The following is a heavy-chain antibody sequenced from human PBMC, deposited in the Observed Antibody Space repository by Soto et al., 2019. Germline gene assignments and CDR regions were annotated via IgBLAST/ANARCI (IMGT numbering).Heavy chain of an antibody. D-gene: IGHD3-22*01. CDR1: GFTFSSYG. Sequence: PGGSLRLSCAASGFTFSSYGMHCVRQAPGKRLEWVAVIWYDGSNKYYADSVKGRFTISRDNSKNTLYLQMNSLRAEDTAVYYCARDRMSYYDSSGPDDYWGQGALVTVSS. J-gene: IGHJ4*02. CDR2: IWYDGSNK. CDR3: ARDRMSYYDSSGPDDY. V-gene: IGHV3-33*01.